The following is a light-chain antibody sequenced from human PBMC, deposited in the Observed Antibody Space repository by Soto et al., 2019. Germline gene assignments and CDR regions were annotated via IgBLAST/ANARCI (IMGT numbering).Light chain of an antibody. Sequence: ETVCPQSPGPLSLSQGSRATLSCRASQSVGGRFLAWYQQRPGQAPRLLIYHTSYRATGITDRFSGSGSGTDCTRTSSSLEPEDCATYYCQQYNSYPWTFGQGTKVDIK. CDR3: QQYNSYPWT. V-gene: IGKV3-20*01. CDR2: HTS. J-gene: IGKJ1*01. CDR1: QSVGGRF.